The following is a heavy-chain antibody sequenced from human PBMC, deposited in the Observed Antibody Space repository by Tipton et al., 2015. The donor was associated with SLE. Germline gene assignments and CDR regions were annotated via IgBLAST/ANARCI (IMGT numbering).Heavy chain of an antibody. CDR1: GGSISSYY. J-gene: IGHJ5*02. Sequence: TLSLTCTVSGGSISSYYWSWIRQPPGKGLEWIGYIYYSGSTNYNPSLKSRVTISVDTSKNQFSLKLSSVTAADTAVYYCARVGTVSTENWFDPWGQGTLVTVSS. CDR3: ARVGTVSTENWFDP. D-gene: IGHD4-11*01. CDR2: IYYSGST. V-gene: IGHV4-59*12.